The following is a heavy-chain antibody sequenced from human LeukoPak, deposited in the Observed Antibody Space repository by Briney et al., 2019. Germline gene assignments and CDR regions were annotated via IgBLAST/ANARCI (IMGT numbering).Heavy chain of an antibody. V-gene: IGHV3-30*18. CDR1: GFTFDDYG. D-gene: IGHD3-22*01. J-gene: IGHJ3*02. CDR3: ANGVAYYYDSSGYDAFDI. Sequence: GGSLRLSCAASGFTFDDYGMSWVRQAPGKGLEWVAVISFDGSIKYYADSVKGRFTISRDNSKNTLYLQMNSLRTEDTAVYYCANGVAYYYDSSGYDAFDIWGQGTMVTVSS. CDR2: ISFDGSIK.